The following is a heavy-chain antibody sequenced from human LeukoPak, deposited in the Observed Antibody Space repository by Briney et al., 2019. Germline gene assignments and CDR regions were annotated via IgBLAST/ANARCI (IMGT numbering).Heavy chain of an antibody. CDR2: IRYDGGNK. Sequence: GGSLRLSCAASGFTFSSYGMHWVRQAPGKGLEWVAFIRYDGGNKYNADSVKGRFTISRDDSKNTLNLQMNSLRAEDTAVYYCAKDVDTVTNVLLNWGHGTLVTVSS. D-gene: IGHD4-17*01. CDR1: GFTFSSYG. CDR3: AKDVDTVTNVLLN. V-gene: IGHV3-30*02. J-gene: IGHJ4*01.